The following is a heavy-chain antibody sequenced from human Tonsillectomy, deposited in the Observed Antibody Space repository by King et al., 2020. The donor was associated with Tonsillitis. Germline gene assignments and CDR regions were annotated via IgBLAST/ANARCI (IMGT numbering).Heavy chain of an antibody. CDR3: ARRGQYYDILTGYYPYYFDY. J-gene: IGHJ4*02. D-gene: IGHD3-9*01. CDR2: ISAHNGNT. V-gene: IGHV1-18*04. CDR1: GYTFTSYG. Sequence: VQLVQSGAEVKKPGASVKVSCKASGYTFTSYGISWVRQAPGQGLEWMGWISAHNGNTNSAPNLQGRVTMTTDTSTSTAYMELRSLRSDDTAVYYCARRGQYYDILTGYYPYYFDYWGQGTLVTVSS.